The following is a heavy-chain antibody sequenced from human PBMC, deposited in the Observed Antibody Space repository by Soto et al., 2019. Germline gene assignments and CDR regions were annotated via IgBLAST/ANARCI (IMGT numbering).Heavy chain of an antibody. CDR2: INPSGGST. CDR3: ARDDCSGGSCYGLQGYGMDV. D-gene: IGHD2-15*01. V-gene: IGHV1-46*01. Sequence: QVQLVQSGAEVKKPGASVKVSCKASGYTFTSYYMHWVRQAPGQGLEWMGIINPSGGSTSYAQKFQGRVTMTRDTSTSTVYMELSSLRSEDTAVYYCARDDCSGGSCYGLQGYGMDVWGQGTTVTVSS. J-gene: IGHJ6*02. CDR1: GYTFTSYY.